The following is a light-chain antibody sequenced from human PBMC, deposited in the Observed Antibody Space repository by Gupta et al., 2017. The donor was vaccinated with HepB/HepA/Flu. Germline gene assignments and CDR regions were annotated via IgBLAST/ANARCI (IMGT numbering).Light chain of an antibody. CDR3: QQLNNDPQTFT. J-gene: IGKJ3*01. V-gene: IGKV1D-13*01. CDR2: DAS. Sequence: AIQLTQSPSSLSASVGDRVTITCRASQGISSALAWYQQKPGKAPKLLIYDASSLERGVPSRFSGSGAGTDFNLTISSRQPEDFATYYCQQLNNDPQTFTFGHGTKVDIK. CDR1: QGISSA.